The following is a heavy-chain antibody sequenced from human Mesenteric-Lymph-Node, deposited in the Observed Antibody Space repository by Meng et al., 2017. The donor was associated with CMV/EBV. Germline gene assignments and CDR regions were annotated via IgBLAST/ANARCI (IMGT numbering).Heavy chain of an antibody. CDR1: GFTFSHYA. CDR2: ISGSGHRT. D-gene: IGHD2-2*02. V-gene: IGHV3-23*01. J-gene: IGHJ5*02. CDR3: AKLVIPAAIEENWFDP. Sequence: GESLKISCAASGFTFSHYAMSWVRQAPGKGLEWVSVISGSGHRTYYADSVKGRLTISRDNSKNTLYLQLNTLRGEDTAIYYCAKLVIPAAIEENWFDPWGQGTLVTVSS.